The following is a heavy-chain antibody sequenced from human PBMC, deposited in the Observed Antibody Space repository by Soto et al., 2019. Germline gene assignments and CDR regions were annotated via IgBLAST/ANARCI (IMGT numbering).Heavy chain of an antibody. CDR1: GGSISSGGYY. V-gene: IGHV4-31*03. J-gene: IGHJ4*02. CDR3: ARARTWDSSGEFDY. Sequence: SETLSLTCTVSGGSISSGGYYWSWIRQHPGKGLEWIGYIYYSGSTYYNPSLKIRVTISVDTSKNQFSLKLSSVTAADTAVYYCARARTWDSSGEFDYWGQGTLVTVSS. CDR2: IYYSGST. D-gene: IGHD3-10*01.